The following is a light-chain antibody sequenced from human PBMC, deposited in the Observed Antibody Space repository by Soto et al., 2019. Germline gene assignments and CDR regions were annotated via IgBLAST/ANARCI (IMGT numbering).Light chain of an antibody. CDR1: QSLLHSNGYTY. J-gene: IGKJ1*01. Sequence: DIVMTQSPLSLPVTPGEPASISCKSSQSLLHSNGYTYLDWYLQKPGQSPQLLMYLGSYRASGVPDRFSGSGSGTDFTLKISRVEAEDVGVYYCMQALQTPWTFGQGTKVEIK. V-gene: IGKV2-28*01. CDR3: MQALQTPWT. CDR2: LGS.